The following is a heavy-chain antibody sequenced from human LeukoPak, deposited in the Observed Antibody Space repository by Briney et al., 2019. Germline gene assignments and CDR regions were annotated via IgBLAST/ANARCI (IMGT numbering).Heavy chain of an antibody. J-gene: IGHJ4*02. CDR1: GGTFSSYA. Sequence: SVKVSCKASGGTFSSYAISWVRQAPGQGLEWMGGIIPIFGTANYAQKFQGRVTITADESTSTAYMELSSLRSEDTAVYYCARDVKAVLRYFDWLLLDWGQGTLSPSPQ. CDR3: ARDVKAVLRYFDWLLLD. D-gene: IGHD3-9*01. CDR2: IIPIFGTA. V-gene: IGHV1-69*13.